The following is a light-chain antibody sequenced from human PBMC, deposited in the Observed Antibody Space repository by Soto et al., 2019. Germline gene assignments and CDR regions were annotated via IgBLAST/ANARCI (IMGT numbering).Light chain of an antibody. CDR2: DVS. CDR3: SSYTISAADV. V-gene: IGLV2-14*03. CDR1: SSDIGAYNS. Sequence: QSVLTQPASVSGSPGQSITISCTGTSSDIGAYNSVSWYQQHPGKAPKLMIYDVSNRPSGVSNRFSGSKSGDTASLTISGFQAEDEADYYCSSYTISAADVFGTGTKVTVL. J-gene: IGLJ1*01.